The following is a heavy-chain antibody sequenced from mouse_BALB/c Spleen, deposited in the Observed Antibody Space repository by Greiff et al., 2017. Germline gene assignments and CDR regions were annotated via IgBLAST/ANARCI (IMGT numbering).Heavy chain of an antibody. J-gene: IGHJ2*01. CDR2: ISTYYGDA. D-gene: IGHD1-1*01. V-gene: IGHV1S137*01. CDR1: GYTFTDYA. Sequence: QVQLQQSGAELVRPGVSVKISCKGSGYTFTDYAMHWVKQSHAKSLEWIGVISTYYGDASYNQKFKGKATMTVDKSSSTAYMELARLTSEDSAIYYCARSYGSSYGYFDYWGQGTTLTVSS. CDR3: ARSYGSSYGYFDY.